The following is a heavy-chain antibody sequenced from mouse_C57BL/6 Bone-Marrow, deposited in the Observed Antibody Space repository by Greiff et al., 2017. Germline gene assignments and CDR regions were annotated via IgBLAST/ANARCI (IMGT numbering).Heavy chain of an antibody. Sequence: QVQLKQPGAELVKPGASVKLSCKASGYTFTSYWMQWVKQRPGQGLEWIGEIDPSDSYTNYNQKFKGKATLTVDTSSSTAYMQLSSLTSEDSAVYYCARSNHWGQGTLVTVSA. CDR1: GYTFTSYW. J-gene: IGHJ3*01. CDR2: IDPSDSYT. V-gene: IGHV1-50*01. CDR3: ARSNH.